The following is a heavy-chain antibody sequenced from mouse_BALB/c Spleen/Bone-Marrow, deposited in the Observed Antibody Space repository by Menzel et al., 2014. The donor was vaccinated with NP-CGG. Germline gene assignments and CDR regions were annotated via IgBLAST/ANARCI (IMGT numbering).Heavy chain of an antibody. CDR2: IWGDGST. CDR3: AREPHYYAMDY. J-gene: IGHJ4*01. CDR1: GFSLTGYG. V-gene: IGHV2-6-7*01. Sequence: VQGVESGPGLVAPSQSLSITCTVSGFSLTGYGVNWVRRPPGKGLEWLGMIWGDGSTDYNSALKSRLSISKDSSKSQVFLKMNSLQTDDTARYYCAREPHYYAMDYWGQGTSVTVSS.